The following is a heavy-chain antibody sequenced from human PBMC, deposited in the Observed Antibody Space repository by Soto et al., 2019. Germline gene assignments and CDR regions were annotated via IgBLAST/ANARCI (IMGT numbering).Heavy chain of an antibody. D-gene: IGHD2-15*01. V-gene: IGHV1-69*01. J-gene: IGHJ6*02. CDR1: GGTFSSYA. CDR3: ARSQGGSSSLDIYYYYYYGMDV. Sequence: QVQLVQSGAEVKKPGSSVKVSCKAPGGTFSSYAISWVRQAPGQGLEWMGGIIPIFGTAKYAQKFQGRVTSTADEYTSTGYRELSSLRSEDTAVYYCARSQGGSSSLDIYYYYYYGMDVWGQGTTVTVSS. CDR2: IIPIFGTA.